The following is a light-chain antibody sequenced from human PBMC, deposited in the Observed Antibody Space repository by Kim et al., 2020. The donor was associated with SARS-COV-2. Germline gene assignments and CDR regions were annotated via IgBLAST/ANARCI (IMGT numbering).Light chain of an antibody. CDR3: QSYDSSLSEV. J-gene: IGLJ3*02. Sequence: QPVLTQPPSVSGAPGQRVTISCTGSSSNIGAGYDVHWYQQLPGTAPKLLIYSNSNRPSGVPDRFSGSKSGTSASLDITGLQAEDEADYYCQSYDSSLSEVFGGGTQLAVL. V-gene: IGLV1-40*01. CDR2: SNS. CDR1: SSNIGAGYD.